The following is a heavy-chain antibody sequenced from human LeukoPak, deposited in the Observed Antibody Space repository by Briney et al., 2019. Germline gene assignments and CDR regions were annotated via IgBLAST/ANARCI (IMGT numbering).Heavy chain of an antibody. J-gene: IGHJ4*02. Sequence: SQTLSLTCTVPGGSISSGGYYWSWIRQHPGKGLEWIGCIYYSGSTYYNPSLKSRVTISVDTSKNQFSLKLSSVTAADTAVYYCARELVVAPGFWDYWGQGTLVTVSS. V-gene: IGHV4-31*03. CDR2: IYYSGST. CDR1: GGSISSGGYY. D-gene: IGHD3-22*01. CDR3: ARELVVAPGFWDY.